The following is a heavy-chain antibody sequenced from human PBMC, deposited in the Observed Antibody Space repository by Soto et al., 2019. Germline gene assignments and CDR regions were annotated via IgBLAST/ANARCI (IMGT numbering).Heavy chain of an antibody. CDR2: ISYDGSNK. CDR3: AKDRVTPNYYYYYGMDV. V-gene: IGHV3-30*18. Sequence: GGSLRLSCAASGFTFSSYGMHWVRQAPGKRLEWVVVISYDGSNKYYADSVKGRFTISRDNSKNTLYLQMNSLRAEDTAVYYCAKDRVTPNYYYYYGMDVWGQGTTVTVSS. CDR1: GFTFSSYG. D-gene: IGHD4-4*01. J-gene: IGHJ6*02.